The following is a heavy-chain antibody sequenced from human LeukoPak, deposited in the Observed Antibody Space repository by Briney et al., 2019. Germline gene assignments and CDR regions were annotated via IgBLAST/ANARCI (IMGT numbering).Heavy chain of an antibody. CDR1: GGSFSGYY. J-gene: IGHJ4*02. V-gene: IGHV4-34*01. CDR2: INHSGST. D-gene: IGHD1-7*01. Sequence: SETLSLTCAVYGGSFSGYYWSWVRQPPGKGLEWIGEINHSGSTNYNPSLKSRVTISVDTSKNQFSLKLSSVTAADTAVYYCAREFSRRKLELRVFGYWGQGTLVTVSS. CDR3: AREFSRRKLELRVFGY.